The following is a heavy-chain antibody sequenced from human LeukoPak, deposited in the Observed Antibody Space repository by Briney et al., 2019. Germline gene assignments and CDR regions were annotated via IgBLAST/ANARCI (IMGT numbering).Heavy chain of an antibody. Sequence: GGSLRLSCAASGFTFSSYWMHWVRQAPGKGLVWVSRINSDGSSTSYADSVKGRFTISRDNAKNTLYLQMNSLRAEDTAVYYCAKEAPYCSSTSCSYFDYWGQGTLVTVSS. V-gene: IGHV3-74*01. CDR2: INSDGSST. CDR3: AKEAPYCSSTSCSYFDY. CDR1: GFTFSSYW. J-gene: IGHJ4*02. D-gene: IGHD2-2*01.